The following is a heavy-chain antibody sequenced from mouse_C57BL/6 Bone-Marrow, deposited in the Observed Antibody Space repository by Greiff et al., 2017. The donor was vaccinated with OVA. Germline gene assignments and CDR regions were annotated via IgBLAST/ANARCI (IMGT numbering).Heavy chain of an antibody. CDR1: GFTFSNYW. V-gene: IGHV6-3*01. J-gene: IGHJ4*01. CDR2: IRLKSDNYAT. CDR3: TEYDYDEGYAMDY. Sequence: EVKVEESGGGLVQPGGSMKLSCVASGFTFSNYWMNWVRQSPEKGLEWVAQIRLKSDNYATHYAESVKGRFTISRDDSKSSVYLQMNNLRAEDTGIYYCTEYDYDEGYAMDYWGQGTSVTVSS. D-gene: IGHD2-4*01.